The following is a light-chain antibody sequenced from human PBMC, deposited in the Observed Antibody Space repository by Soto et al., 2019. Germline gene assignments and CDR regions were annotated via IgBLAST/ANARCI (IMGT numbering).Light chain of an antibody. CDR1: LRIRND. Sequence: DIQMTQSPSSLSASVGDTVIITCRASLRIRNDLGWYQHKPGKAPKRLIYAASSLQSGVPSRFSGSGSGTEFTLTISRLQPEDFATYFCLKHDSYPWTFGQGTKVDIK. J-gene: IGKJ1*01. V-gene: IGKV1-17*01. CDR3: LKHDSYPWT. CDR2: AAS.